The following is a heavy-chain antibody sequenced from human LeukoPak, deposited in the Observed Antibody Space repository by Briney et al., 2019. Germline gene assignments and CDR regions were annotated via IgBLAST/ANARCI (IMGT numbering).Heavy chain of an antibody. Sequence: SQTLSLTCAISGDSVSSNSAAWNWIRQSPSRGLEWLGRTYYRSKWYNEYAVSVKGRITINPDTSKNQFSLQLSSVTPEDTAVYYCARGSSISIRSLDFWAQGTLVTVSS. V-gene: IGHV6-1*01. CDR3: ARGSSISIRSLDF. J-gene: IGHJ4*02. CDR2: TYYRSKWYN. CDR1: GDSVSSNSAA. D-gene: IGHD6-6*01.